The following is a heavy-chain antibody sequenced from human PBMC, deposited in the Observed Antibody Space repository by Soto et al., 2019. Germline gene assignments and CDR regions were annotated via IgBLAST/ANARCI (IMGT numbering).Heavy chain of an antibody. Sequence: GGSLRLSCVTSGFSFSDVAMHWVRQAPGKGLEPVAVLSYDGSYIPPPPDSVKGRFTISRDNSMNTLYLQMNSLRPEDTAIYYCAKDQGVGGTLGLFDYWGQGILVTVSS. CDR2: LSYDGSY. V-gene: IGHV3-30*18. CDR1: GFSFSDVA. D-gene: IGHD1-26*01. J-gene: IGHJ4*02. CDR3: AKDQGVGGTLGLFDY.